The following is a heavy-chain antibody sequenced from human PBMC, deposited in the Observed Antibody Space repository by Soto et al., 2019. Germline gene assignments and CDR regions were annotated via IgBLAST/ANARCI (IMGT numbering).Heavy chain of an antibody. D-gene: IGHD3-9*01. CDR1: GFSFSNYG. CDR2: IWFDGSNK. Sequence: PGGSLRLSCAASGFSFSNYGMHWVRQAPGKGLEWVAVIWFDGSNKYYADSVKGRFTISRDNSKNTLYLQMNGLRPEDAAVYYCARDQYDILTGPNYWGQGTLVTVSS. CDR3: ARDQYDILTGPNY. V-gene: IGHV3-30*19. J-gene: IGHJ4*02.